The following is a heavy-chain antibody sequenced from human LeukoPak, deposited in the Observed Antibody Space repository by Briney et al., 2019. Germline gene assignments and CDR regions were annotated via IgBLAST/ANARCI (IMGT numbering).Heavy chain of an antibody. CDR2: IYYSGST. CDR3: ARLWFGGT. Sequence: SETLSLTCTVSGGSISSSSYYWGWIRQPPGKGLEWIGSIYYSGSTYYNPSLKSRVTISVDTSKNQFSLKLSSVTAADTAVYYCARLWFGGTWGQGSLVTVYS. CDR1: GGSISSSSYY. V-gene: IGHV4-39*07. J-gene: IGHJ5*02. D-gene: IGHD3-10*01.